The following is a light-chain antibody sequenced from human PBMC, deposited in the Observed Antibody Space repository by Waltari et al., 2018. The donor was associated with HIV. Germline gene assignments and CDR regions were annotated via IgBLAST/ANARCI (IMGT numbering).Light chain of an antibody. CDR3: SSYTTGTTYV. CDR1: SSDVGGYNF. CDR2: DVS. V-gene: IGLV2-14*03. J-gene: IGLJ1*01. Sequence: QSALTQPASVSGSPGQSMTISCTGTSSDVGGYNFVSWYQQHPGRAPKLVIYDVSKRPSGVSNRFSGSKSGNPASLTISGLRAEDEADYFCSSYTTGTTYVFGAGTTVTVL.